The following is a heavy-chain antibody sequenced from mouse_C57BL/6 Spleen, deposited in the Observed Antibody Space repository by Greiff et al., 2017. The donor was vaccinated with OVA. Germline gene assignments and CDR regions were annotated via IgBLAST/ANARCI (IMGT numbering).Heavy chain of an antibody. CDR2: INPNNGGP. J-gene: IGHJ2*01. Sequence: EVQVVESGPELVKPGASVKIPCKASGYTFTDYNMDWVQQSPGKSLEWIGDINPNNGGPIYNQKFKGKATLTVDKSSSTAYMELRSLTSEDTAVYYCARRYYGSSSLDYWGQGTTLTVSS. D-gene: IGHD1-1*01. CDR1: GYTFTDYN. CDR3: ARRYYGSSSLDY. V-gene: IGHV1-18*01.